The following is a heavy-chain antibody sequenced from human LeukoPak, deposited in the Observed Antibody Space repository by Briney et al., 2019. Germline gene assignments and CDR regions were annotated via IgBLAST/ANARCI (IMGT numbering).Heavy chain of an antibody. J-gene: IGHJ3*02. Sequence: SETLSLNCTVSGGSIRSGDYYWSWLRQPPGKGLEWIGYVYYSGCTYYNASLKSRVTISVDTSKNQFSLKLNSVTAADTAVYYCARGAWIITYRDAFDIWGQGTMVTVSS. V-gene: IGHV4-30-4*01. CDR3: ARGAWIITYRDAFDI. D-gene: IGHD2-2*01. CDR2: VYYSGCT. CDR1: GGSIRSGDYY.